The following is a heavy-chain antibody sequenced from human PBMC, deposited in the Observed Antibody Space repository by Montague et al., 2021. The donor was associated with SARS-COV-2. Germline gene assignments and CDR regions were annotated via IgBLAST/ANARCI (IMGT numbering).Heavy chain of an antibody. CDR3: ARGNTVTTFGGPYYIDS. J-gene: IGHJ4*02. V-gene: IGHV4-59*02. D-gene: IGHD4-17*01. Sequence: SETLSLTCIVSGSSVRSCYWCWIWLPPGQGLELNWNIYDNWSTNYYHSPNIRVPISVDTSKNQFPLKLSSVTAADTAVYYCARGNTVTTFGGPYYIDSWGQGTLVTVSA. CDR1: GSSVRSCY. CDR2: IYDNWST.